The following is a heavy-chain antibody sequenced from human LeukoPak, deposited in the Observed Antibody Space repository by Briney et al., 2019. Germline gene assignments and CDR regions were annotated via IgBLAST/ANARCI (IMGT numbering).Heavy chain of an antibody. CDR1: GFTFSSYS. CDR3: ARGGLSIMGY. J-gene: IGHJ4*02. CDR2: ISSSSSTI. D-gene: IGHD2/OR15-2a*01. V-gene: IGHV3-48*01. Sequence: GGSLRLSCAASGFTFSSYSMNWVRQAPGKGLEWVSYISSSSSTIYYADSVKGRFTISRDNAKNSLYLQMNSLRAEDTAVYFCARGGLSIMGYWGQGTLVTVSS.